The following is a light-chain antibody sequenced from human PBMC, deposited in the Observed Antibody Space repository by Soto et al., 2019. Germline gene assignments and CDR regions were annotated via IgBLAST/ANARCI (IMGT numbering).Light chain of an antibody. V-gene: IGKV3-15*01. J-gene: IGKJ1*01. CDR3: EQYGSSPRT. CDR1: QSVSSN. Sequence: EIVMTQSPATLSVSPGERATLSCRASQSVSSNLAWYQQKPGQAPRLLIYGASTRATGIPARFSGSGSGTDFTLTISRLEPEDFEVYDCEQYGSSPRTFGQGTKVDIK. CDR2: GAS.